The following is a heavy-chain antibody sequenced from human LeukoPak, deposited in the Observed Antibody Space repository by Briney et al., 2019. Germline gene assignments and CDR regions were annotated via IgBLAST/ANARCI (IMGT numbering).Heavy chain of an antibody. D-gene: IGHD5-12*01. V-gene: IGHV3-30-3*01. J-gene: IGHJ4*02. CDR1: GFAFSSYA. CDR2: ISYDGSNK. CDR3: AKGGYDNYYYFDY. Sequence: GRSLRLSCAASGFAFSSYAMHWVRQAPGKGLEWVAVISYDGSNKYYADSVKGRFTISRDNSKNTLYLQMNSLRAEDTAVYYCAKGGYDNYYYFDYWGQGTLVTVSS.